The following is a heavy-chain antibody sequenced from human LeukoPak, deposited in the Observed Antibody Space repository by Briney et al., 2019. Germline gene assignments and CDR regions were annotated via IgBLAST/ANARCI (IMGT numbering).Heavy chain of an antibody. V-gene: IGHV4-59*01. Sequence: SETLSLTCTVSGGSLSSYYWSWLRQPPGKGLEWIGYIYYSGSTNYNPSLKSRVTISVDTSKNQFSLKLSSVTAADTAVYYCAALLYPRYYGMDVWGKGTTVTVSS. CDR3: AALLYPRYYGMDV. CDR2: IYYSGST. J-gene: IGHJ6*04. CDR1: GGSLSSYY. D-gene: IGHD2-8*01.